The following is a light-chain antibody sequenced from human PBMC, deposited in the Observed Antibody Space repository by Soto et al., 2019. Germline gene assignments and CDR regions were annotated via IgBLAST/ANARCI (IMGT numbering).Light chain of an antibody. CDR3: KHYINWPGT. Sequence: EIVMTQSPATLSVSRGERATLSCRATQALSSNLAWYQQKPGQAPRLLIYVASTRATGIPDRFSGSGSGTEFTLTVSSLQSEDVAVYYCKHYINWPGTFGRGTKVDIK. V-gene: IGKV3-15*01. CDR2: VAS. CDR1: QALSSN. J-gene: IGKJ4*01.